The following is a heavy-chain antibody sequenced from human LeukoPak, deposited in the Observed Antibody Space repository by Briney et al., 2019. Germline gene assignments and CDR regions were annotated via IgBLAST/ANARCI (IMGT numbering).Heavy chain of an antibody. CDR3: ARSSGWLTDAFDI. CDR2: ISYDGSNK. D-gene: IGHD6-19*01. J-gene: IGHJ3*02. Sequence: GGSLRLSCAASGFTFSSYAMHWVRQAPGKGLEWVAVISYDGSNKYYADSVKGRFTISRDNSKNTLYLQMNSLRAEDTAVYYCARSSGWLTDAFDIWGQGTMVTVSS. CDR1: GFTFSSYA. V-gene: IGHV3-30*14.